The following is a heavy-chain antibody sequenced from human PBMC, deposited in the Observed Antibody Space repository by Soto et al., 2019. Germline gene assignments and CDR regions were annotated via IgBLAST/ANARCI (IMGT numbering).Heavy chain of an antibody. D-gene: IGHD2-21*02. J-gene: IGHJ6*02. V-gene: IGHV4-30-4*08. CDR1: GGSISSEYYH. Sequence: PSETLSLTCIVSGGSISSEYYHWTWIRQSPGKGLEWIGYIHYTGSIMYNPSFKSRLTMAVDTSKNQFSLQLTSVTAADTAAYFCAREDDGGDRDYYGLDVWGQGTTVTVSS. CDR2: IHYTGSI. CDR3: AREDDGGDRDYYGLDV.